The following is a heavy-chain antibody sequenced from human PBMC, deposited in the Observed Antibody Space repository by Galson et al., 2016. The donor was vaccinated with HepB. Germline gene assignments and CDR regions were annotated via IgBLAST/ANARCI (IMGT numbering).Heavy chain of an antibody. CDR3: ARVRGHYGMDV. Sequence: SLRLSCAASGFTFSSYAMNWVRQAPGKGLEWVAGTWSDGKNKYYSDSVKGRFTISRDNSDNTLYLQMNSLRAEDTAVYYCARVRGHYGMDVWGQGTTVTVSS. V-gene: IGHV3-33*01. J-gene: IGHJ6*02. CDR2: TWSDGKNK. CDR1: GFTFSSYA.